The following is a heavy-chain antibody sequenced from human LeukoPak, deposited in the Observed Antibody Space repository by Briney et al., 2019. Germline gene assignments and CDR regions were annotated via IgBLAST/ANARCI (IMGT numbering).Heavy chain of an antibody. D-gene: IGHD2-8*01. CDR1: GGSISSSSTYY. Sequence: SQTVSLTCTVSGGSISSSSTYYWGWIRQPPGKGLEWIAKIYYDGGTYYNPSLKSRVTISVDTSKNQFSLKLTSVTAADTAVYYCARQTYCINGVCYTEEGEFYYYMDVWGKGTTVSVSS. V-gene: IGHV4-39*01. J-gene: IGHJ6*03. CDR3: ARQTYCINGVCYTEEGEFYYYMDV. CDR2: IYYDGGT.